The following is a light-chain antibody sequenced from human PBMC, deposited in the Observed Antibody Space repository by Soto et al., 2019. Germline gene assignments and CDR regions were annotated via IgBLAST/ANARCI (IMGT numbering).Light chain of an antibody. CDR1: QGISNY. CDR3: QQLNSYPLT. CDR2: SAS. Sequence: DIQLTQSPSSLSASVGDRVTITWRVSQGISNYLNWYRQKPGKVPKVLIYSASNLQSGVPSRFSGSGSGTDFTLTISSLQPEDFATYYCQQLNSYPLTFGGGTRLEI. V-gene: IGKV1-27*01. J-gene: IGKJ5*01.